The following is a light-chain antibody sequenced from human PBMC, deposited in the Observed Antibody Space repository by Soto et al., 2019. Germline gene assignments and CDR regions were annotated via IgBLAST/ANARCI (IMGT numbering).Light chain of an antibody. CDR1: QSINRY. CDR3: QQRRDWPLT. CDR2: DAS. J-gene: IGKJ4*01. Sequence: EIVLTQSPATLSLSPGERATLSCRASQSINRYFAWYQQKPGQAPRLLIYDASNRATGIPARFSGSGSGTDFTLPIDSLEPEDFAVYYCQQRRDWPLTFGGGTRVDIK. V-gene: IGKV3-11*01.